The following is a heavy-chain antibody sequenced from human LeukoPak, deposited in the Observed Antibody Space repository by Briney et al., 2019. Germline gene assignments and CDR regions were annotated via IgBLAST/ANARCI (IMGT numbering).Heavy chain of an antibody. Sequence: KPSETLSLTCTVSGGSISSYYWSWIRQPPGKGLEWIGYIYYSGSTNYNPSLKSRVTISVDTSKNQFSLKLSSVTAADTAVYYCARGATMSLNDYWGQGTLVTVSS. CDR1: GGSISSYY. CDR3: ARGATMSLNDY. D-gene: IGHD1-26*01. CDR2: IYYSGST. J-gene: IGHJ4*02. V-gene: IGHV4-59*01.